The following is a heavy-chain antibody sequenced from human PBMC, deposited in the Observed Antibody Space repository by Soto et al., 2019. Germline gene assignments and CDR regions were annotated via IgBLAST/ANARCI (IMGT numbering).Heavy chain of an antibody. CDR1: GGSISSSSYY. D-gene: IGHD3-10*01. CDR3: ARHSGGCYGSGGVDY. Sequence: QLQLQESGPGLVKPSETLSLTCTVSGGSISSSSYYWGWIRQPPGKGLEWIGSIYYSGSTYYNPSLKSRVTIPVDTSKNQFSPKPSSVTAADRGVYYCARHSGGCYGSGGVDYWGQGTLVTVSS. V-gene: IGHV4-39*01. J-gene: IGHJ4*02. CDR2: IYYSGST.